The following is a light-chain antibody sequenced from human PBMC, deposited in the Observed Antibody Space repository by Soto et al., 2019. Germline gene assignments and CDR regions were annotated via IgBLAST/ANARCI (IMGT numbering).Light chain of an antibody. CDR1: ESVSGSY. V-gene: IGKV3-20*01. CDR2: GAS. CDR3: QQYDDSPCT. Sequence: EIVLTQSPCTLSMSPGESATLSCRASESVSGSYLAWYQQKPGQAPRLLIYGASSRATGIPDRFSGSGSGTDFTLTISRLEPEDLAVYYCQQYDDSPCTFGQGTKVDIK. J-gene: IGKJ1*01.